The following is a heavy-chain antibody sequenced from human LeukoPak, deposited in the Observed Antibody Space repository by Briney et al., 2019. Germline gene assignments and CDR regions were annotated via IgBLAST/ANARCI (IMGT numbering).Heavy chain of an antibody. D-gene: IGHD2-2*02. V-gene: IGHV4-4*02. CDR3: ARAGDCSSISYYKGLDLDY. J-gene: IGHJ4*02. CDR1: GGSISSTNW. CDR2: IYHSGST. Sequence: SGTLSLTCTVSGGSISSTNWWSWVRQSPGKGLEWIGEIYHSGSTNYNPSLKSRVTISLDKSKNQFSLKLSSVTAADTAVYYCARAGDCSSISYYKGLDLDYWGQGTLVTVSS.